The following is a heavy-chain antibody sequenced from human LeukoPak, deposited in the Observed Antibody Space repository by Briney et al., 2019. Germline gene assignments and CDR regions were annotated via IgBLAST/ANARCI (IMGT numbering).Heavy chain of an antibody. J-gene: IGHJ4*02. Sequence: GGSLRLSCAASGFTFSSNWMHWVRQAPGKGLVWVSRINEDGSTTNYADSVKGRSTIFRDNAKNTLYLQMNSLRAEDTAVYYCAKDKGISVSGFFDYWGQGTLVTVSS. CDR2: INEDGSTT. CDR1: GFTFSSNW. CDR3: AKDKGISVSGFFDY. V-gene: IGHV3-74*01. D-gene: IGHD6-19*01.